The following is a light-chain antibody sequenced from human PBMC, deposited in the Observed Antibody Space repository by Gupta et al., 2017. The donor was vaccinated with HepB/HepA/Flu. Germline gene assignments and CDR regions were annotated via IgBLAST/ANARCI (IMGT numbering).Light chain of an antibody. V-gene: IGLV1-44*01. Sequence: QSVLTQPPSVSGTPGQKVAISCSGGSSNIGNHVVNWYQQVPGTSPKLLIYSNDQRPSGVPGRFSGSKSGTSASLAISGLQSEDEAGYYCASWDFTLGGVVIGGGTRLSVL. J-gene: IGLJ2*01. CDR3: ASWDFTLGGVV. CDR2: SND. CDR1: SSNIGNHV.